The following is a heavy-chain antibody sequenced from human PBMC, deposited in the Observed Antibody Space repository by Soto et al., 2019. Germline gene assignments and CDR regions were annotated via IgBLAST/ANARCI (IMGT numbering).Heavy chain of an antibody. J-gene: IGHJ4*02. CDR2: ISYDGSNK. CDR3: ARDQREDGWERHSPYDH. CDR1: GFTFGSYA. D-gene: IGHD1-26*01. Sequence: PGGSLGLACAASGFTFGSYAMHWVRQAPGKGLEWVAVISYDGSNKYYADSVNGRFTLSRDNSENTLYLQMNSPRAEGTAVYYCARDQREDGWERHSPYDHWGQGTLVTVSS. V-gene: IGHV3-30-3*01.